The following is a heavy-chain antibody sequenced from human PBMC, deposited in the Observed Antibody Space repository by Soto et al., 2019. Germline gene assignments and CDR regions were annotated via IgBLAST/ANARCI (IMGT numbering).Heavy chain of an antibody. V-gene: IGHV3-72*01. D-gene: IGHD6-19*01. Sequence: GGSLRLSCAASGFTFSDHYMDWVRQAPGKGLEWVGRTRNKANSYTTEYAASVKGRFTISRDDSKNSLYLQMNSLKTEDTAVYYCARVRSSGWYYFDYWGQGTLVTVSS. CDR3: ARVRSSGWYYFDY. CDR1: GFTFSDHY. J-gene: IGHJ4*02. CDR2: TRNKANSYTT.